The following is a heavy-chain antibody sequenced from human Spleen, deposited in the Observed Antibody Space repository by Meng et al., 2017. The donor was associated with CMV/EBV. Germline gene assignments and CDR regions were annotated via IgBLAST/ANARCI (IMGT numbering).Heavy chain of an antibody. CDR3: ARVSDKSWFFDL. Sequence: SETLSLTCSVHGGSFSGYYWSWIRQPPGKGLEWIAYINYSGSTKYNPSLKSRVALSVDPSKNQIARRLNSVNAAATAVYYGARVSDKSWFFDLWGRGTLVTVSS. D-gene: IGHD3-3*02. CDR2: INYSGST. V-gene: IGHV4-59*12. J-gene: IGHJ2*01. CDR1: GGSFSGYY.